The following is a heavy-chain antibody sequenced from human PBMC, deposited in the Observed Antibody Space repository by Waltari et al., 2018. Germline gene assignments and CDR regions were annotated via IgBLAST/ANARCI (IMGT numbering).Heavy chain of an antibody. Sequence: QVQLVQSGAEVKKPGASGKISGKPSGYTRTAYYIYWLRQAPGQQFECMGWLNPHSGGASYSPGFQGRITMTWDTSISTAYMDVSGLTTDDTAVYYCARDRAGAHLDYWGQGSLVTVSS. CDR1: GYTRTAYY. D-gene: IGHD3-10*01. J-gene: IGHJ4*02. V-gene: IGHV1-2*02. CDR2: LNPHSGGA. CDR3: ARDRAGAHLDY.